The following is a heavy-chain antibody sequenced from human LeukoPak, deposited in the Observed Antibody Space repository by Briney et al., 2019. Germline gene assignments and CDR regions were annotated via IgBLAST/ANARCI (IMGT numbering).Heavy chain of an antibody. CDR1: GGSISSYY. D-gene: IGHD3-22*01. CDR3: ARGPPSSGYFLRMDAFDI. J-gene: IGHJ3*02. Sequence: SETLSLTYTVSGGSISSYYWSWIRQPPGKGLEWIGYIYYSGSTNYNPSLKSRVTISVDTSKNQFSLKLSSVTAADTAVYYCARGPPSSGYFLRMDAFDIWGQGTMVTVSS. CDR2: IYYSGST. V-gene: IGHV4-59*01.